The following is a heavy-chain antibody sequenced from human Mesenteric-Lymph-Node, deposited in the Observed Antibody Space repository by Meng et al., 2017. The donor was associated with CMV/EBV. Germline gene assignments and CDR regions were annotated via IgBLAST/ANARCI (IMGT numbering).Heavy chain of an antibody. J-gene: IGHJ4*02. V-gene: IGHV4-34*01. D-gene: IGHD2-15*01. Sequence: QVQLQQWGAGLLKPSETLSLTCAVYGGSFSGYYWSWIRQPPGKGLEWIGEINHSGVPNYNPSLKSRVTISLDRSKNQFSLKLSSVTAEDTAVYYCARGSDIPVNNYWGQGTRVT. CDR3: ARGSDIPVNNY. CDR2: INHSGVP. CDR1: GGSFSGYY.